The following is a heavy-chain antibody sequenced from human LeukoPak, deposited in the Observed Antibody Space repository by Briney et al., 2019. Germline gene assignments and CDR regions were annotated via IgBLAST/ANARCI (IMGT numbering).Heavy chain of an antibody. D-gene: IGHD3-16*01. Sequence: GGSLRLSCAASGFTFSSYAMHWVRQAPGKGLEWVAVISYEGSNKYYADSVKGRFTISRDDSKNTLYLQMNSLRAEDTAVYYCARDEGTVLRGYFQHWGQGTLVTVSS. CDR3: ARDEGTVLRGYFQH. J-gene: IGHJ1*01. CDR1: GFTFSSYA. V-gene: IGHV3-30-3*01. CDR2: ISYEGSNK.